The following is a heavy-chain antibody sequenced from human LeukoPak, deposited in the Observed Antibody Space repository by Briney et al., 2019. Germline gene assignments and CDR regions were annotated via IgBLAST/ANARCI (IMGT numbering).Heavy chain of an antibody. J-gene: IGHJ4*02. V-gene: IGHV4-4*02. CDR2: IHHSGDT. Sequence: SETLSLTCAVSGVSISSGFWWSWVRQPPGKGLEWIGEIHHSGDTSYNPSLKGRVTVSVDKSKNQFSLKLSSVTAADTAVYYCARSDDYYFDYWGQGTLVTVSS. CDR1: GVSISSGFW. D-gene: IGHD1-1*01. CDR3: ARSDDYYFDY.